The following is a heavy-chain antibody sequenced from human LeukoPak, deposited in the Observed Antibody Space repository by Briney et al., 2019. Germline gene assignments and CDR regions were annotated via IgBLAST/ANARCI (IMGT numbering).Heavy chain of an antibody. J-gene: IGHJ3*02. Sequence: PGGSLRLSCAASGFTVSSFYMTWVRQAPGKGLEWVSFIYSDGDTYYADSVKGRFTISRDNSKNTLYLQMNSLRAEDTAVYYCARLSDCGGDCFNAFDIWGQGTVVTVSS. CDR3: ARLSDCGGDCFNAFDI. V-gene: IGHV3-53*01. D-gene: IGHD2-21*02. CDR2: IYSDGDT. CDR1: GFTVSSFY.